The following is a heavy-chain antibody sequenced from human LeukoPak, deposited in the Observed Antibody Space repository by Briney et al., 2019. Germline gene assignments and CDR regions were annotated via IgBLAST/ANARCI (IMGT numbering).Heavy chain of an antibody. V-gene: IGHV3-23*01. CDR3: AKVDDISGSPLGAFDI. J-gene: IGHJ3*02. Sequence: GSLRLSCATSGFTFSSYAMSWVRQAPVKGLEWVSAISGGGGSTYYADSVKGRFTISRDNSKNTLYLQMNSLRAEDTAVYYCAKVDDISGSPLGAFDIWGQGTMVTVSS. CDR2: ISGGGGST. D-gene: IGHD3-22*01. CDR1: GFTFSSYA.